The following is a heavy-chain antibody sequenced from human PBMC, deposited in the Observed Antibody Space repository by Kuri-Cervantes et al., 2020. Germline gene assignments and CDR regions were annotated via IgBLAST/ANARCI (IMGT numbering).Heavy chain of an antibody. J-gene: IGHJ3*02. V-gene: IGHV4-4*07. Sequence: GSLRLSCTVSGGSISSYYWSWIRQPAGKGLEWIGHFCTSGSTNYSPSLKSRVTISEDRSKNQCSLRLSSVTAADTAVYYCARDQGLGAFDIWGQGTMVTVSS. CDR1: GGSISSYY. CDR3: ARDQGLGAFDI. CDR2: FCTSGST. D-gene: IGHD3-22*01.